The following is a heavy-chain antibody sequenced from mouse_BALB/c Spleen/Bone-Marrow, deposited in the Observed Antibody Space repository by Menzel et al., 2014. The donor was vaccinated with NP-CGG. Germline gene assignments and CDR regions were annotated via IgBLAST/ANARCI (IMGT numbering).Heavy chain of an antibody. CDR1: GFTFCSFG. D-gene: IGHD1-1*01. Sequence: EVQLQESGGGLVQPGGSRKLSCAASGFTFCSFGMHWVRQAPEKGLEWVAYISSGSSTIYYADTVMGRFTISRDNPKNTLFLQMTSLRSEDTAMYYCARSGSSSGYFDYWGQGTTLTVSS. CDR2: ISSGSSTI. CDR3: ARSGSSSGYFDY. V-gene: IGHV5-17*02. J-gene: IGHJ2*01.